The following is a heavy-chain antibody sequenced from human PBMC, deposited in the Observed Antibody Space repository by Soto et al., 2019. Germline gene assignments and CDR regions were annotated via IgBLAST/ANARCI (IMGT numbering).Heavy chain of an antibody. CDR2: IYYSGST. CDR3: ASRRSRGRALLFDP. Sequence: QVQLQESGPGLVKPSQILSLTCTVSGGSISSADYYWSWFRQPPGKGLEWIGYIYYSGSTYYNPSLKSRVTISVDTSKNQFSLKLSSVTAADTAVYYCASRRSRGRALLFDPWGQGTLVTVS. D-gene: IGHD1-26*01. V-gene: IGHV4-30-4*01. J-gene: IGHJ5*02. CDR1: GGSISSADYY.